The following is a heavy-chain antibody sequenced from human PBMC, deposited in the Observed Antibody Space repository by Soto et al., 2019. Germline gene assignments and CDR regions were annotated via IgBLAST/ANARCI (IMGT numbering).Heavy chain of an antibody. V-gene: IGHV1-18*01. Sequence: ASVKVSCKASGYTFTSYGISWVRRARGQGLEWMGWISAYNGNTNYAQKLQGRVTMTTDTSTSTAYMELGSLRSDDTAVYYCARFWSGYTYYYDSSGYYYFDYWGQGTLVTVSS. CDR3: ARFWSGYTYYYDSSGYYYFDY. D-gene: IGHD3-22*01. CDR2: ISAYNGNT. J-gene: IGHJ4*02. CDR1: GYTFTSYG.